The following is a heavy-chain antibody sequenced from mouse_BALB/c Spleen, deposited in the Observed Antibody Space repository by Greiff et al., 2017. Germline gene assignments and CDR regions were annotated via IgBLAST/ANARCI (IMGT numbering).Heavy chain of an antibody. CDR2: IWAGGST. J-gene: IGHJ3*01. Sequence: VQGVESGPGLVAPSQSLSITCTVSGFSLTSYGVHWVRQPPGKGLEWLGVIWAGGSTNYNSTLMSRLSISKDNSKGQVFLKMNSLQTDDTAMCSCARGSPWFAYWGQGTLVTVSA. CDR1: GFSLTSYG. V-gene: IGHV2-9*02. CDR3: ARGSPWFAY.